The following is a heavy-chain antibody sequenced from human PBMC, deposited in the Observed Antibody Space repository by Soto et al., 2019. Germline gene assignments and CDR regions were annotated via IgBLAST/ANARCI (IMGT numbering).Heavy chain of an antibody. Sequence: QVQLVESGGGVVQPGRALRLSCAASGFTFSSYAMHWVRQAPGKGLEWVAVISYDGSNKYYADSVKGRFTISRDTSKNTLYLQMNSLRAEDTAVYYCARDLVGKGSSSWYCGMDVWGQGTTVTVS. V-gene: IGHV3-30-3*01. J-gene: IGHJ6*02. CDR1: GFTFSSYA. CDR3: ARDLVGKGSSSWYCGMDV. D-gene: IGHD6-13*01. CDR2: ISYDGSNK.